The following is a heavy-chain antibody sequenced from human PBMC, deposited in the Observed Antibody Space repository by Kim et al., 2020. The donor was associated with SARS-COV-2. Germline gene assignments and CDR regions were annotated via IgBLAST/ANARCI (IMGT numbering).Heavy chain of an antibody. V-gene: IGHV1-18*04. CDR2: ISAYNGNT. CDR3: ARFGGGDITYYYYGMDV. Sequence: ASVKVSCKASGYTFTSYGISWVRQAPGQGLEWMGWISAYNGNTNYAQKLQGRVTMTTDTSTSTAYMELRSLRSDDTAVYYCARFGGGDITYYYYGMDVWGQGTTVTVSS. J-gene: IGHJ6*02. CDR1: GYTFTSYG. D-gene: IGHD2-21*02.